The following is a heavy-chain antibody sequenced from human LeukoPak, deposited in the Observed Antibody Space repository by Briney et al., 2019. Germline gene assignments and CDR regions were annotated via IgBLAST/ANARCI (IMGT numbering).Heavy chain of an antibody. CDR2: ISAYNGNT. J-gene: IGHJ1*01. CDR1: GYTFTSYG. Sequence: ASVKVSCKASGYTFTSYGISWVRQAPGQGLEWMGWISAYNGNTNYAQKLQGRVAMTTDTSTSTAYMELRSLRSDDTAVYYCARDSVVVVPTDFQHWGQGTLVTVSS. CDR3: ARDSVVVVPTDFQH. D-gene: IGHD3-22*01. V-gene: IGHV1-18*01.